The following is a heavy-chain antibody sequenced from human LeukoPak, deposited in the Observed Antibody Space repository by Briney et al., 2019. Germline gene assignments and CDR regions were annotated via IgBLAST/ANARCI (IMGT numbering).Heavy chain of an antibody. CDR1: GGSISSGDYY. CDR2: IYYSGST. D-gene: IGHD2-2*01. V-gene: IGHV4-30-4*08. Sequence: PSETLSLTCTVSGGSISSGDYYWSWIRQPPGKGLEWIGYIYYSGSTYYNPSLKSRVTISVDTFKNQFSLKLSSVTAADTAVYYCARFEVPAPNYYYYYMDVWGKGTTVTVSS. CDR3: ARFEVPAPNYYYYYMDV. J-gene: IGHJ6*03.